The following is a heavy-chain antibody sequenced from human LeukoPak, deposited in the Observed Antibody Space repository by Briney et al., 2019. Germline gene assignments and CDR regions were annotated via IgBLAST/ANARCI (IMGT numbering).Heavy chain of an antibody. CDR3: ARRAALHSLDY. CDR2: INHSGST. D-gene: IGHD6-6*01. V-gene: IGHV4-34*01. CDR1: GGSFSGYY. J-gene: IGHJ4*02. Sequence: SETLSLTCAVYGGSFSGYYWSWIRQPPGKGLEWIGEINHSGSTNHNPSLKSRVTISVDTSKNQFSLRLSSVTAADTALYFCARRAALHSLDYWDQGTLVTVSS.